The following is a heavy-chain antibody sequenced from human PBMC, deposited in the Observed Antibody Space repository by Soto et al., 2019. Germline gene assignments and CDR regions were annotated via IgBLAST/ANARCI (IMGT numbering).Heavy chain of an antibody. V-gene: IGHV3-23*01. CDR2: ISGSGGST. D-gene: IGHD2-8*01. CDR1: GFTRSSYD. CDR3: AKGCIPVQDAMGV. Sequence: GGALRVYCADPGFTRSSYDMSWVRQAPGKGPEWVTAISGSGGSTSYADSVKGRFTISRDNSKNTLYLQMNSLRAEDTAVYYCAKGCIPVQDAMGVWGQVTTFTVSS. J-gene: IGHJ6*01.